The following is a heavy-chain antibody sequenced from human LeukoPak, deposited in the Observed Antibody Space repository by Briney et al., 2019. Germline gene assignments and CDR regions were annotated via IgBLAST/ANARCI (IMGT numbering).Heavy chain of an antibody. J-gene: IGHJ4*02. D-gene: IGHD2-21*01. Sequence: ASVKVSCKASGYTFTGYYIHWVRQAPGQGLEWMGWINPNSGGTNYAQKFQGRVTMTRDTSISTAYMELSRLRSDDTAVYYCAREVRGGGYSQDYWGQGTLVTVSS. CDR3: AREVRGGGYSQDY. CDR1: GYTFTGYY. V-gene: IGHV1-2*02. CDR2: INPNSGGT.